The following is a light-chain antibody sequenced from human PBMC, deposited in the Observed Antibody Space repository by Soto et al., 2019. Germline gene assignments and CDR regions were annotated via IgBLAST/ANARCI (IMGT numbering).Light chain of an antibody. V-gene: IGLV2-8*01. J-gene: IGLJ1*01. CDR2: EVT. CDR3: CSYAGSNNLKV. Sequence: QSVLTQPPSASGSPGQSVTISCTGTSSDVGGYNYVSWYQQHPGKAPKLMIYEVTKRPSGVPDRFSGSKSGNTASLTVSGLQAEDEADYYCCSYAGSNNLKVFGTGTKVT. CDR1: SSDVGGYNY.